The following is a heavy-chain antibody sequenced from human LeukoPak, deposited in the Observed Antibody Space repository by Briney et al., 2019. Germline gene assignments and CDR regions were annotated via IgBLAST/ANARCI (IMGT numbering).Heavy chain of an antibody. Sequence: GGSLRLSCAASGFTFDNYGMSWVRQAPGKGLEWVSGINWNGGSTGYAASVKGRFTISRDNAKNSLYLQMNSLRAEDTAVYYCARDPYSSSWLDYWGQGTLVTVSS. CDR3: ARDPYSSSWLDY. CDR2: INWNGGST. J-gene: IGHJ4*02. V-gene: IGHV3-20*04. D-gene: IGHD6-13*01. CDR1: GFTFDNYG.